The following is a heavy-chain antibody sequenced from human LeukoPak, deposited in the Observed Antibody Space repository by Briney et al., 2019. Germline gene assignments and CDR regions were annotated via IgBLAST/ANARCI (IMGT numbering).Heavy chain of an antibody. CDR3: ARRYGTSWYYFDD. CDR1: GYSFSTYW. J-gene: IGHJ4*02. V-gene: IGHV5-10-1*01. Sequence: PGESLKISFKGSGYSFSTYWINWVRQAPGKGLEWMGRIDPSDSYTKYSPSFQGHVTISADKSISTAYLQWSSLKASDTAMYYCARRYGTSWYYFDDWGQGTLVTVSS. CDR2: IDPSDSYT. D-gene: IGHD6-13*01.